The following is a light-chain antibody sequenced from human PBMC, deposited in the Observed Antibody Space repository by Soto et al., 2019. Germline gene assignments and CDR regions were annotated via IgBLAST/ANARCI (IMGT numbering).Light chain of an antibody. J-gene: IGKJ4*01. CDR1: QGINSY. CDR2: AAS. V-gene: IGKV1-17*03. Sequence: DIQMTRSPSAMSASVGDSVTITCRASQGINSYLAWFQQKPGKVPKRLIYAASNLESGVPSRFSGSGSGTEFTLTINSLQPEDFATYYCLQYSGYVPTFGGGTKVEIK. CDR3: LQYSGYVPT.